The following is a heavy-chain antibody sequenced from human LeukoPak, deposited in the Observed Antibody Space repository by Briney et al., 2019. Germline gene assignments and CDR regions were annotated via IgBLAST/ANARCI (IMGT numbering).Heavy chain of an antibody. Sequence: PGGSLRLSCAASGFTFSSYAMSWVRQAPGKGLEWVSAISGSGGSTYYADSVKGRFTISRDNSKNTLYLQMNSLRAEDTAVYYCAKQPVPYGDQYYFDYWGQGTLVTVSS. CDR3: AKQPVPYGDQYYFDY. V-gene: IGHV3-23*01. J-gene: IGHJ4*02. CDR1: GFTFSSYA. D-gene: IGHD4-17*01. CDR2: ISGSGGST.